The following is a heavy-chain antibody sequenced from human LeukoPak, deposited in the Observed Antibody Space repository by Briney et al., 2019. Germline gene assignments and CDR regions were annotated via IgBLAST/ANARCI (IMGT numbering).Heavy chain of an antibody. CDR2: INPSGGST. CDR1: GYTFTSYY. V-gene: IGHV1-46*01. J-gene: IGHJ4*02. D-gene: IGHD3-22*01. CDR3: GRWSSGYYSGDY. Sequence: GASVKVSCKASGYTFTSYYMHWVRQAPRQGLEWRGIINPSGGSTSYAQKFQGRVTMTRDTSTSTVYMELSSLRSEDTAVYYCGRWSSGYYSGDYWGQGTLVTVSS.